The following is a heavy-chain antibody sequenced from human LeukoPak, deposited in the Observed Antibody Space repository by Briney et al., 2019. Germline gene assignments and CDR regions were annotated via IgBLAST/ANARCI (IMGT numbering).Heavy chain of an antibody. CDR3: ARDYRPSHYYYYGMDV. CDR2: IHQDGSEK. D-gene: IGHD7-27*01. CDR1: GLTSSSYW. Sequence: TGGSLRLSCAASGLTSSSYWMSWVRQAPGKGLEWVANIHQDGSEKYYVDSVKGRFTISRDNAKNSLYLQMNSLGAEDTAVYYCARDYRPSHYYYYGMDVWGQGTTVTVSS. V-gene: IGHV3-7*03. J-gene: IGHJ6*02.